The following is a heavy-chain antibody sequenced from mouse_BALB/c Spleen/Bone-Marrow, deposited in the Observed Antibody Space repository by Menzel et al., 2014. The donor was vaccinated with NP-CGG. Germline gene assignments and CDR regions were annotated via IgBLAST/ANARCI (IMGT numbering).Heavy chain of an antibody. V-gene: IGHV5-12-2*01. D-gene: IGHD2-14*01. Sequence: EVQVVESGGGLVQPGGSLKLSCAASGFTFSSYTMSWVRQTPEKRLEWVAYISNGGGSTYYPDTDTVKGRFTISRDNAKNTLYLQMSSLKSEDTAMYYCARHGVRREWYFDVWGAGTTVTVSS. CDR1: GFTFSSYT. CDR3: ARHGVRREWYFDV. J-gene: IGHJ1*01. CDR2: ISNGGGST.